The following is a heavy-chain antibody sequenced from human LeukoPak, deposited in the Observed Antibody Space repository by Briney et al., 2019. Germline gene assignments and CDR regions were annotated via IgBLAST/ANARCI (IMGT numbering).Heavy chain of an antibody. V-gene: IGHV1-69*13. CDR2: IIPIFGTA. CDR3: ARDSSYYYDSSGYTYSDY. CDR1: GGTFSSYA. Sequence: ASVKVSCKASGGTFSSYAISWVRQAPGQGLEWTGGIIPIFGTANYAQKFQGRVTITADESTSTAYMELSSLRSEDTAVYYCARDSSYYYDSSGYTYSDYWGQGTLVTVSS. J-gene: IGHJ4*02. D-gene: IGHD3-22*01.